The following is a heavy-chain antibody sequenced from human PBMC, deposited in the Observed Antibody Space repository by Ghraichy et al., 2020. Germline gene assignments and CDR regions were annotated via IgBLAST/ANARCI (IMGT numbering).Heavy chain of an antibody. V-gene: IGHV3-23*01. CDR3: AKGQTYYDY. Sequence: GESLNISCAASGFTFSSYAMSWVRQAPGKGLEWVSTVSVSSYSTYYADSVKGRFTISRDNSKNTLYLQMNSLRAEDTAVYYCAKGQTYYDYWGQGTLVTVSS. CDR2: VSVSSYST. J-gene: IGHJ4*02. CDR1: GFTFSSYA.